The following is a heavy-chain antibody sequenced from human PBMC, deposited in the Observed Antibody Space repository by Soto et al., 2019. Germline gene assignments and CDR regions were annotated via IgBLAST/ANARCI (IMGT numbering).Heavy chain of an antibody. V-gene: IGHV4-30-2*01. Sequence: SETLSLTCAVFGGSISSGGYSWSWIRQPPGKGLEWIGYIDHSGSTYYNPSLKSRVTISVDTSKNQLSLKLNSVTAADTAVYYCARDPSGSGPNFDYWGQGALVTVSS. J-gene: IGHJ4*02. CDR1: GGSISSGGYS. D-gene: IGHD3-10*01. CDR2: IDHSGST. CDR3: ARDPSGSGPNFDY.